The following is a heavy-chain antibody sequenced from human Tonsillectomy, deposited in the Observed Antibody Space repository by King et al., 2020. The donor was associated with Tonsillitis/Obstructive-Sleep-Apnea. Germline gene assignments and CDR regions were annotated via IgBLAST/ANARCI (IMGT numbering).Heavy chain of an antibody. CDR3: ARGRLFRSKPTAGKRYYMDV. CDR1: GFTFSTYA. D-gene: IGHD3-10*01. CDR2: ISSGSGYI. J-gene: IGHJ6*03. Sequence: VQLVESGGGLVKPGGSLSLSCAASGFTFSTYAINWVRQAPGKGLEWVSSISSGSGYIYYADSVKGRFTISRDNAKNSLYLQMNSLRAEDTAVYYCARGRLFRSKPTAGKRYYMDVWGQGTTVT. V-gene: IGHV3-21*01.